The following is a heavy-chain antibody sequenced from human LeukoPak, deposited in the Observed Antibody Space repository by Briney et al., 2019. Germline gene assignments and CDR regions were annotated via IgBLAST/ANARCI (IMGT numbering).Heavy chain of an antibody. D-gene: IGHD6-13*01. CDR1: GYSISSGYY. V-gene: IGHV4-38-2*02. CDR2: IYHSGST. CDR3: ARVTYFSRPLQQLVRYWSFDY. Sequence: PSETLSLTCTVSGYSISSGYYWGWIRQPPGKGLEWIGSIYHSGSTYYNPSLKSRVTISVDTSKNQFSLKLSSVTAADTAVYYCARVTYFSRPLQQLVRYWSFDYWGQGTLVTVSS. J-gene: IGHJ4*02.